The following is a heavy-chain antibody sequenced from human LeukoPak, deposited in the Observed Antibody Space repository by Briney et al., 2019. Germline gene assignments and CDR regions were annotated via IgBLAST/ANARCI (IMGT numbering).Heavy chain of an antibody. J-gene: IGHJ4*02. V-gene: IGHV4-59*01. CDR1: GGSISSYY. D-gene: IGHD6-6*01. CDR2: IYYSGST. Sequence: SETLSLTCTVSGGSISSYYWSWIRQPPGKGLEWIGYIYYSGSTNYNPSLKSRVTISVDTSKNQFSLKLSSVTAADTAAYYCARESSSSSTFDYWGQGTLVTVSS. CDR3: ARESSSSSTFDY.